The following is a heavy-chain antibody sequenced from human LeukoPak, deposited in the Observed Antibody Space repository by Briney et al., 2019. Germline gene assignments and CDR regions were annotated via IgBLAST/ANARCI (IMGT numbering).Heavy chain of an antibody. D-gene: IGHD6-13*01. CDR1: GFTFSSYA. Sequence: QPGGSLRLSCAASGFTFSSYAMHWVRQAPGKGLEWVAVISYDGTYKYYADSVKGRFTISRDNSENTLYLQMNSLRPEDTAVYYCAKGRDRQQQLVPDYWGQGTLVTVSS. J-gene: IGHJ4*02. CDR2: ISYDGTYK. V-gene: IGHV3-30-3*01. CDR3: AKGRDRQQQLVPDY.